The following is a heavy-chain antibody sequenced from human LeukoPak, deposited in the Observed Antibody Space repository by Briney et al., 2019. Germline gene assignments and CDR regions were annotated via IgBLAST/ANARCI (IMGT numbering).Heavy chain of an antibody. CDR1: GGSMSSYY. V-gene: IGHV4-4*07. CDR2: IYTSGST. D-gene: IGHD6-19*01. Sequence: SETLSLTCTVSGGSMSSYYWSWIRQPAGKGLEWIGRIYTSGSTNYNPSLKSRVTISVDKSKNQFSLKLSSVTAADTAVYYCAREVDSSGWYRDYWGQGTLVTVSS. J-gene: IGHJ4*02. CDR3: AREVDSSGWYRDY.